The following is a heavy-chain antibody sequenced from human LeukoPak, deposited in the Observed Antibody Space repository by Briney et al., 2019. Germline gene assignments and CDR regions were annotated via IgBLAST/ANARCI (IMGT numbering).Heavy chain of an antibody. CDR3: ARGFTTMVRGVIIGSAFDI. J-gene: IGHJ3*02. CDR2: IIPIFGTA. V-gene: IGHV1-69*13. D-gene: IGHD3-10*01. Sequence: ASVKVSCKASGGTFSSYAISWVRQAPGQGLEWMGGIIPIFGTANYAQKFQGRVTITADESTSTAYMELSSLRSEDTAVYYCARGFTTMVRGVIIGSAFDIWGQGTMVTVSS. CDR1: GGTFSSYA.